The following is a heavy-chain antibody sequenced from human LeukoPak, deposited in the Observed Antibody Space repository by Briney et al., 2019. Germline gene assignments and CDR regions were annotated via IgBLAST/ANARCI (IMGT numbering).Heavy chain of an antibody. CDR1: GFTFGIYE. V-gene: IGHV3-48*03. CDR2: ISSSGSTI. D-gene: IGHD1-26*01. CDR3: ARVGGHSGSYLDY. J-gene: IGHJ4*02. Sequence: GSLRLSCAASGFTFGIYEMNWFRQAQGKGLEWVSYISSSGSTIYYADSVKGRFTFSRDNAKNSLYLQMNSLRAEDTALDYCARVGGHSGSYLDYWGQGTLVTVSS.